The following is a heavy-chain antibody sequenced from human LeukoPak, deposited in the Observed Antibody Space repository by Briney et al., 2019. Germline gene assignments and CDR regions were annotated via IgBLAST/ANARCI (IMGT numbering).Heavy chain of an antibody. V-gene: IGHV3-23*01. Sequence: GGSLRLSCAASGFTFSNYAMNWVRQAPGKGLEWVSTIGSSGGSTYYADSVKGRFTISRDNSKNMLYLQMNSLRAEDTAVYYCAKVFRDGYNYPFDYWGQGTLVTVSS. CDR1: GFTFSNYA. J-gene: IGHJ4*02. D-gene: IGHD5-24*01. CDR2: IGSSGGST. CDR3: AKVFRDGYNYPFDY.